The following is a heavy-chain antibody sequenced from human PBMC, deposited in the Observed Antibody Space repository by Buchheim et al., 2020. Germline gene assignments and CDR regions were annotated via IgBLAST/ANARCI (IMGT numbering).Heavy chain of an antibody. D-gene: IGHD5-18*01. J-gene: IGHJ6*02. Sequence: EVQLVESGGGLVKPGGSLRLSCAASGFTFSNAWMSWVRQAPGTGLEWVGRIKSKTDGGTTDYAAPVKGRFTISRDDSKNKLYLQMNSLKTEDTAVYYCTTDVRAMVYYYYGMDVWGQGTT. V-gene: IGHV3-15*01. CDR3: TTDVRAMVYYYYGMDV. CDR2: IKSKTDGGTT. CDR1: GFTFSNAW.